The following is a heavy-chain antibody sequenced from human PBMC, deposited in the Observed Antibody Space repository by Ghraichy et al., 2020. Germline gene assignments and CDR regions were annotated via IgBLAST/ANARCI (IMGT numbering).Heavy chain of an antibody. D-gene: IGHD3-10*01. CDR2: IKQDGSET. V-gene: IGHV3-7*03. Sequence: GGSLRLSCAASGFTFSSYCMRWVRQAPGKGLEWVATIKQDGSETYYVDSVKGRFTISRDNTKNSLYLQMNSLRAEDTAVYYCARDWVGYGSGRGAFDIWGQGTMGTVSS. CDR3: ARDWVGYGSGRGAFDI. J-gene: IGHJ3*02. CDR1: GFTFSSYC.